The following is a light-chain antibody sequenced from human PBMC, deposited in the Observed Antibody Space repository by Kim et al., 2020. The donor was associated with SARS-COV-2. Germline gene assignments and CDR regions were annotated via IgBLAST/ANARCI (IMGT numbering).Light chain of an antibody. CDR2: GAS. V-gene: IGKV1-17*01. J-gene: IGKJ5*01. Sequence: AAVGERVTITSRASQDIRNNLGWYQQNTGRAPKRLIYGASSLQSGVPSRFSGSGSGTEFTLTISSVQPEDFATYFCLQHSTYPITFGQGTRLEIK. CDR1: QDIRNN. CDR3: LQHSTYPIT.